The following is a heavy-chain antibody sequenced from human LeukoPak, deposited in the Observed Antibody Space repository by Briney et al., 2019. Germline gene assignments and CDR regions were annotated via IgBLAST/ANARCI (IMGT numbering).Heavy chain of an antibody. CDR1: GGSISSYY. D-gene: IGHD5-24*01. CDR3: ARGGDGYNQWYFDY. Sequence: MPSGTLSLTCAVSGGSISSYYWSWIRQPPGKGLEWIGYIYYSGSTNYNPPLKSRVTISVDTSKNQFSLKLSSVTAADTAVYYCARGGDGYNQWYFDYWGQGTLVTVSS. J-gene: IGHJ4*02. CDR2: IYYSGST. V-gene: IGHV4-59*01.